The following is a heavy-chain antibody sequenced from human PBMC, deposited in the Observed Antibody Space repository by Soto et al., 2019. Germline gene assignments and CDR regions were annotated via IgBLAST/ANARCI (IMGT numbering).Heavy chain of an antibody. CDR2: IIPILGIA. Sequence: QVQLVQSGAEVKKPGSSVKVSCKASGGTFSSYTISWVRQAPGQGLEWMGRIIPILGIANYAQKLQGRVTITGDKSTSTLYMELSSLRADDTAGYYCASRPYCSGGSCYSRYFYCYMDVWVKGTTVTVSS. CDR3: ASRPYCSGGSCYSRYFYCYMDV. J-gene: IGHJ6*03. V-gene: IGHV1-69*02. D-gene: IGHD2-15*01. CDR1: GGTFSSYT.